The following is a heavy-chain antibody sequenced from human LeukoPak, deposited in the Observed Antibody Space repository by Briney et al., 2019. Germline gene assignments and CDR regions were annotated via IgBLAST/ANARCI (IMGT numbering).Heavy chain of an antibody. Sequence: GRSLRLSCAASGFTFSSYGMHWVRQAPGKGLEWVAVIWYDGSNKYYADSVKGRFTISRDNSKNTLYLQMNSLRAEDTAVYYCARDTYYRYYDSSGYYIDYWGQGTLVTVSS. J-gene: IGHJ4*02. CDR1: GFTFSSYG. CDR2: IWYDGSNK. CDR3: ARDTYYRYYDSSGYYIDY. V-gene: IGHV3-33*01. D-gene: IGHD3-22*01.